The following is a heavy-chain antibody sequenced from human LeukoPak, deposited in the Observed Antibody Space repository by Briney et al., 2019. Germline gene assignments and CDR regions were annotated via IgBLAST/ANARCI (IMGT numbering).Heavy chain of an antibody. CDR3: ARDANDYASPPDY. D-gene: IGHD3-16*01. CDR1: GFTFSIYS. V-gene: IGHV3-48*04. J-gene: IGHJ4*02. CDR2: VGASSGAI. Sequence: GGSLRLSCAASGFTFSIYSMNWVRQAPGKGLQWVSHVGASSGAIFYAVSVKGRFTISRDNAKNSVYLQMNSLRAEDTAVYYCARDANDYASPPDYWGQGALVTVSS.